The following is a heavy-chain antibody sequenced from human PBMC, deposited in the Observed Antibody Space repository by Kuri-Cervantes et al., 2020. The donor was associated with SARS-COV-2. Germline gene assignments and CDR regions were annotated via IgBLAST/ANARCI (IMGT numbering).Heavy chain of an antibody. CDR2: IIPIFGTA. J-gene: IGHJ6*02. CDR3: ARTLYYYDSSGYYSSHYYYYYGMDV. Sequence: SVKVSCKASGGTFSSHSISWVRQAPGQGLEWMGEIIPIFGTANYAQKFQGRVTITADESTSTAYMELSSLRSEDTAVYYCARTLYYYDSSGYYSSHYYYYYGMDVWGQGTTVTVSS. CDR1: GGTFSSHS. D-gene: IGHD3-22*01. V-gene: IGHV1-69*13.